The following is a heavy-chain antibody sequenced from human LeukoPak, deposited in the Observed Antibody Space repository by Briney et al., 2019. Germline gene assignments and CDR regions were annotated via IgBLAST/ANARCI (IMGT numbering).Heavy chain of an antibody. CDR3: ATSLYYYGSGNRGTP. J-gene: IGHJ4*02. CDR1: GGSFSGYY. CDR2: INHSGST. V-gene: IGHV4-34*01. Sequence: PSETLSLTCAVYGGSFSGYYWSWIRQPPGKGLEWIGEINHSGSTNYNPSLKSRVTISVDTSKNQFSLKLSSVTAAATAVYYCATSLYYYGSGNRGTPWGQGTLVTVSS. D-gene: IGHD3-10*01.